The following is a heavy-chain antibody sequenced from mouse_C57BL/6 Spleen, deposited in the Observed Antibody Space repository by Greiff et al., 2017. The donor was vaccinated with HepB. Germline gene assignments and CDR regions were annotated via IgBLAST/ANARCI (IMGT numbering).Heavy chain of an antibody. CDR2: IRSKSSNYAT. CDR3: VRDPYGSSVYWYFDV. Sequence: EVMLVESGGGLVQPKGSLKLSCAASGFTFNTYAMHWVRQAPGKGLEWVARIRSKSSNYATYYADSVKDRFTISRDDSQSMLYLQMNNLKTEDTAMYYCVRDPYGSSVYWYFDVWGTGTTVTVSS. J-gene: IGHJ1*03. CDR1: GFTFNTYA. V-gene: IGHV10-3*01. D-gene: IGHD1-1*01.